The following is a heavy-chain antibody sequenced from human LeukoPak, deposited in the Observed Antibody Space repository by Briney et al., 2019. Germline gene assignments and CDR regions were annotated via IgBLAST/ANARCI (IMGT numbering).Heavy chain of an antibody. CDR1: GFIFSTYG. V-gene: IGHV3-21*01. D-gene: IGHD1-1*01. CDR2: ITSSSTYI. Sequence: GGSLRLSCTAPGFIFSTYGMSWVRQAPGKGLEWVSSITSSSTYIYYADSVKGRFTISRDNAKNSLYLQMNSLRAEDTAVYYCASVDLHTTGAWVDYWGQGTLVTVSS. CDR3: ASVDLHTTGAWVDY. J-gene: IGHJ4*02.